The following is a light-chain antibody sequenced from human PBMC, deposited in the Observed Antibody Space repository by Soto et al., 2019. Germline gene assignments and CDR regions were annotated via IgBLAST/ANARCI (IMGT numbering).Light chain of an antibody. CDR1: QSVSSN. J-gene: IGKJ1*01. CDR3: QQYNNWPQWT. CDR2: GAS. Sequence: EIVMTQSPATLSASPWERATLSCRASQSVSSNLAWYQQKAGQAPRLLIYGASTRATGIPARFSGSGSGTEFTLTRSSLQPEDFAVYYCQQYNNWPQWTLGQGAKVDIK. V-gene: IGKV3-15*01.